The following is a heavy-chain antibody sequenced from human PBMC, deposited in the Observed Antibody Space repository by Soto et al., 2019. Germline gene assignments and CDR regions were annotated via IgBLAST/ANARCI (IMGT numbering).Heavy chain of an antibody. CDR1: GFTFSRYA. D-gene: IGHD6-13*01. CDR2: ISYDGSNK. CDR3: ARDQVTTAGTFDY. V-gene: IGHV3-30-3*01. Sequence: QVQLVESGGGVVQPGRSLRLSCAASGFTFSRYAMHWVRQAPGKGLEWVAVISYDGSNKYYAESVTGRFTISRDNSKNTLFLQMNSLRAEDTAVYYCARDQVTTAGTFDYWGQGTLVTVSS. J-gene: IGHJ4*02.